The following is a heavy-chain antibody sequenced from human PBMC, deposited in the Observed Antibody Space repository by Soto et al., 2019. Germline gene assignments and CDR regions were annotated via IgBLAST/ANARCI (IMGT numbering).Heavy chain of an antibody. D-gene: IGHD6-13*01. CDR1: GFIFSDYT. V-gene: IGHV3-48*02. CDR2: ISSSGGAI. J-gene: IGHJ6*02. Sequence: PGGSLRVSCAAAGFIFSDYTMTWVRQTPGRGLEFVSHISSSGGAIFYAESVKGRFTVSRDNAKNSLYLQMNSLRDEDTAVYFCARDHGGSTWFVGVYYFSGMDVWGQGTAVTVSS. CDR3: ARDHGGSTWFVGVYYFSGMDV.